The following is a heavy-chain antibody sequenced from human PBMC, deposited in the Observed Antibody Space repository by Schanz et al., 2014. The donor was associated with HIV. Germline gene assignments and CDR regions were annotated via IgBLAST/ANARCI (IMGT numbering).Heavy chain of an antibody. CDR1: RFSVLSAS. D-gene: IGHD3-9*01. V-gene: IGHV3-23*01. J-gene: IGHJ4*02. CDR3: AKADEIRHFDWYKKKGDS. Sequence: EVQLLESGGGLVQPGGPLRISFVASRFSVLSASMSWVRQAPGKGLEWLSTLSGSGDRTYYADSVKGRVTISRDNSKNTLYLQMNSLRVEDTAVYYCAKADEIRHFDWYKKKGDSWGQGTLVTVSS. CDR2: LSGSGDRT.